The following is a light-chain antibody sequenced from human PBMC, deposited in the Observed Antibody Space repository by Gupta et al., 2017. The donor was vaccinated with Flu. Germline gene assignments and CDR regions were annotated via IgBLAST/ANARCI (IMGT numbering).Light chain of an antibody. CDR3: QQNKNWPLYT. CDR2: GAS. V-gene: IGKV3D-15*01. CDR1: QSVSSN. J-gene: IGKJ2*01. Sequence: EIVMTQSPSTLSVSPGERATLSCRASQSVSSNLAWYKQKPGQAPRLLIYGASTRDTGIAARFSGSGSGKELTLTISSRQSEDFAGYYCQQNKNWPLYTFGQGTKVEIK.